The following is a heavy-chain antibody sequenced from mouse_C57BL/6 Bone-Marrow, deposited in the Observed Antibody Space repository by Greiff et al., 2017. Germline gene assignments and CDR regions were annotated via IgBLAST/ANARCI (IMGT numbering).Heavy chain of an antibody. D-gene: IGHD2-3*01. CDR3: TRVGDGFYGGDYYSMDY. CDR1: GFTFSSYA. V-gene: IGHV5-4*03. CDR2: ISDGGSYT. J-gene: IGHJ4*01. Sequence: EVKLVESGGGLVKPGGSLKLSCAASGFTFSSYAMSWVRQTPEKRLEWVATISDGGSYTYYPDNVKGRFTIARDNAKNNLYLQMSHLKSEDTAMYYCTRVGDGFYGGDYYSMDYWGQGPSVTVSS.